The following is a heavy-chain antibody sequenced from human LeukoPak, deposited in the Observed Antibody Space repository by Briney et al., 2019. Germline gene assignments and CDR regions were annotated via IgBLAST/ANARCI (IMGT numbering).Heavy chain of an antibody. CDR3: AKATGHGDFRTDY. V-gene: IGHV3-43*02. CDR2: INGDGGRT. D-gene: IGHD1-1*01. Sequence: GGSLRLSCAASGFIFAAYAMHWVRQVPGKGLEWVSLINGDGGRTFYADSVRGRFTISRDNSKNSLYLQMSGLRPEDTAFFYCAKATGHGDFRTDYWGQGTLVTASS. J-gene: IGHJ4*02. CDR1: GFIFAAYA.